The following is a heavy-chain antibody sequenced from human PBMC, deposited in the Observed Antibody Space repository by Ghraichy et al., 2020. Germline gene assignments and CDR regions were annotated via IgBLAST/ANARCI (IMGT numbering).Heavy chain of an antibody. V-gene: IGHV4-34*01. D-gene: IGHD3-3*01. Sequence: SETLSLTCAVYGGSFSGYYWSWIRQPPGKGLEWIGEINHSGSTNYNPSLKSRVTISVDTSKNQFSLKLSSVTAADTAVYYCARSIVYYDFCSGYYIPPAHGIDVWGQGTTVTVSS. J-gene: IGHJ6*02. CDR3: ARSIVYYDFCSGYYIPPAHGIDV. CDR1: GGSFSGYY. CDR2: INHSGST.